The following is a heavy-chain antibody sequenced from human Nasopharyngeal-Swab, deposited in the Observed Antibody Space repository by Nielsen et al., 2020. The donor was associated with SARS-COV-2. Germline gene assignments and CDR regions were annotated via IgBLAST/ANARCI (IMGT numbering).Heavy chain of an antibody. CDR2: ISYDGSNK. D-gene: IGHD1-26*01. Sequence: LSLTCAASGFTFSSYAMHWVRQAPGKGLEWVAVISYDGSNKYYADSVKGRFTISRDNSKNTLYLQMNSLRAEDTAVYYCARDRGGPIVGATLGCPDYWGQGTLVTVSS. V-gene: IGHV3-30-3*01. J-gene: IGHJ4*02. CDR1: GFTFSSYA. CDR3: ARDRGGPIVGATLGCPDY.